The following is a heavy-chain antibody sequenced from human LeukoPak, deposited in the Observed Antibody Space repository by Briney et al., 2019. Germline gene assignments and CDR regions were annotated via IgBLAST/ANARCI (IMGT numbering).Heavy chain of an antibody. Sequence: ASVKVPCKASGGTFSSYAISWVRQAPGQGLEWMGRIIPIFGIANYAQKFQGRVTITADKSTSTAYMELSSLRSEDTAVYYCARVFYGDYGGLNYGMDVWGQGTTVTVSS. CDR1: GGTFSSYA. D-gene: IGHD4-17*01. CDR2: IIPIFGIA. CDR3: ARVFYGDYGGLNYGMDV. J-gene: IGHJ6*02. V-gene: IGHV1-69*04.